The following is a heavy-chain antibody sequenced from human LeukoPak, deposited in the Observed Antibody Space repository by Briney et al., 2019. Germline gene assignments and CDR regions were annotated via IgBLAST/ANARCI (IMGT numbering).Heavy chain of an antibody. J-gene: IGHJ4*02. D-gene: IGHD4-17*01. Sequence: SETLSLTCAVYGGSFSGYYWSWLRQPPGKGLEWIGEINHSGSTNYNPSLKSRVTISVDTSKNQFSLKVSSVTAADTAVYYCARQTDYDYFDYWGQGTLVTVSS. CDR2: INHSGST. CDR1: GGSFSGYY. V-gene: IGHV4-34*01. CDR3: ARQTDYDYFDY.